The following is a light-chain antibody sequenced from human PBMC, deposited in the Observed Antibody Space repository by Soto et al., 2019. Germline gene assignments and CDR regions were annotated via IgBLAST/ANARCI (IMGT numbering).Light chain of an antibody. V-gene: IGKV3D-20*02. Sequence: EIELTQSPATLSLSPGERATLSCRASQSVSSSYLAWYQQKPGQAPRLLIYGASSRATGIPDRFSGSGSGTDFTLTITSLEPEDFAFYYCHQRQRWPRTFGQGTKVDI. CDR3: HQRQRWPRT. CDR1: QSVSSSY. J-gene: IGKJ1*01. CDR2: GAS.